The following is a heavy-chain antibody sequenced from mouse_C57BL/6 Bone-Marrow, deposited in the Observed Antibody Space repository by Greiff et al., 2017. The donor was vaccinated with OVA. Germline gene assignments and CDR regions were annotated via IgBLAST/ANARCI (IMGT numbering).Heavy chain of an antibody. V-gene: IGHV5-6*01. CDR1: GFTFSSYG. CDR2: ISSGGSYT. Sequence: EVKLMESGGDLVKPGGSLKLSCAASGFTFSSYGMSWVRQTPDKRLEWVATISSGGSYTYYPDSVKGRFTISRDNAKNTLYLQMSSLKSEDTAMYYCARPYGSSWYFDVWGTGTTVTVSS. CDR3: ARPYGSSWYFDV. J-gene: IGHJ1*03. D-gene: IGHD1-1*01.